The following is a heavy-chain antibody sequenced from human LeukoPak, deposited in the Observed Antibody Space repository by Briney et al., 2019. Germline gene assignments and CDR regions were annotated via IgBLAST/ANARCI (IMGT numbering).Heavy chain of an antibody. Sequence: SQTLSLTCAISGDSVSSNSAAWNWIRQSPSRGLEWLGRIYYRSKSKWYNDYAVSVESRITINPDTSKIQFSLQLNSVTPEYTAVYYCARVNVGAAIFEPNWFDPWGQGTLVTVSS. CDR3: ARVNVGAAIFEPNWFDP. V-gene: IGHV6-1*01. CDR2: IYYRSKSKWYN. J-gene: IGHJ5*02. CDR1: GDSVSSNSAA. D-gene: IGHD3-3*01.